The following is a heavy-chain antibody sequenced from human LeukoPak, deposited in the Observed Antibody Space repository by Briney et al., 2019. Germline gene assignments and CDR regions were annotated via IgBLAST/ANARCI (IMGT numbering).Heavy chain of an antibody. V-gene: IGHV3-74*01. Sequence: GGSLRLSCAASGSXFSRSWIHWVRQAPGKGLVWVSHINHDATRTTYADSVRGRFTISRDNAKNAVSLQMNSLRAEDTAVYYCASDGAYAMAVWGQGTTVTVSS. CDR1: GSXFSRSW. D-gene: IGHD1-26*01. CDR2: INHDATRT. J-gene: IGHJ6*02. CDR3: ASDGAYAMAV.